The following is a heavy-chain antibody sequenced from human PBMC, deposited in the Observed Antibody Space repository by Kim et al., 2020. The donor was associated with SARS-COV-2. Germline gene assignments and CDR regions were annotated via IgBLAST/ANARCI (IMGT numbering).Heavy chain of an antibody. CDR3: ATDCSGGSCYGMGDYPLDY. CDR2: INAGNGNT. CDR1: GYTFTSYA. V-gene: IGHV1-3*01. Sequence: ASVKVSCKASGYTFTSYAMHWVRQAPGQRLEWMGWINAGNGNTKYSQKFQGRVTITRDTSASTAYMELSSLRSEDTAVYYCATDCSGGSCYGMGDYPLDYWGQGTLVTVSS. D-gene: IGHD2-15*01. J-gene: IGHJ4*02.